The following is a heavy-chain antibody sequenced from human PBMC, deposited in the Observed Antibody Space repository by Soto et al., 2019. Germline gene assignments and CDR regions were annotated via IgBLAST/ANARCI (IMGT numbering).Heavy chain of an antibody. J-gene: IGHJ4*02. CDR1: GFTVSRNF. D-gene: IGHD3-22*01. V-gene: IGHV3-66*01. Sequence: EVQLVESGGGLVQPGGSLRLSCAASGFTVSRNFMNWVRQAPGKGLEWVSVIHSGGSTYYADSVKGRFTISRDNSKNTLYLQMNSLRAEDTAAYYCARGGPRSSGYDPFDYWGQGTLVTVSS. CDR2: IHSGGST. CDR3: ARGGPRSSGYDPFDY.